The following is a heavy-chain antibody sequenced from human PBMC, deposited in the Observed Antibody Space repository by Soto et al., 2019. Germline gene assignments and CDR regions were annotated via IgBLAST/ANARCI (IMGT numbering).Heavy chain of an antibody. CDR3: ARKSHDILTVPPWFCYFER. CDR2: INARGSI. V-gene: IGHV4-34*01. CDR1: GGSFSGYY. Sequence: QVQLQQWGAGPLRPLETLSLTCGVSGGSFSGYYWAWIRQSPGQGLEWIGEINARGSINYNPSLKSRFSSSVDTSKNHYSVTLRSSTAADTAVYYCARKSHDILTVPPWFCYFERWGRGTLVTVSS. D-gene: IGHD3-9*01. J-gene: IGHJ2*01.